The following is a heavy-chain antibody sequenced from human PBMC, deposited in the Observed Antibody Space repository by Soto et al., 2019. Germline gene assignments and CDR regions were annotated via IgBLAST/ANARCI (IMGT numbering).Heavy chain of an antibody. Sequence: EVQLLESEAGLVQPGGSLRLSCAASGFTFSSYGMSWVRQAPGKGLEWVSTITGSGGSTYYAESVRGRFTVSRDNSKNTIYLQMNSLRGDDTALYYCARRTGTTENFDSWGQGTLVTVSS. CDR3: ARRTGTTENFDS. D-gene: IGHD4-4*01. V-gene: IGHV3-23*01. CDR2: ITGSGGST. CDR1: GFTFSSYG. J-gene: IGHJ4*02.